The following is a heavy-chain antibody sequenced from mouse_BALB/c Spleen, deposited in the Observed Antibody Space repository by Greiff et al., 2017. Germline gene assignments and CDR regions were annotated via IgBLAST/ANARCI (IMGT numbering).Heavy chain of an antibody. CDR2: ISYSGST. J-gene: IGHJ4*01. Sequence: DVKLQESGPGLVKPSQSLSLTCTVTGYSITSDYAWNWIRQFPGNKLEWMGYISYSGSTSYNPSLKSRISITRDTSKNQFFLQLNSVTTEDTATYYCAKLTDYYAMDYWGQGTSVTVSS. D-gene: IGHD4-1*01. CDR3: AKLTDYYAMDY. CDR1: GYSITSDYA. V-gene: IGHV3-2*02.